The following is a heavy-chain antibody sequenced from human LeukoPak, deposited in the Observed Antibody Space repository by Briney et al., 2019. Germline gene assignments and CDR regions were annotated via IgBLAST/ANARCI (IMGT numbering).Heavy chain of an antibody. CDR2: ISGSGGST. Sequence: QPGGSLRLSCAASGFTFSSYAMSWVRQAPGKGLEWVSDISGSGGSTYYADSVKGRFTISRDNSKNTLYLQMNSLRAEDTAAYYCATDCIAVAPYYFDYWGQGTLVTVSS. D-gene: IGHD6-19*01. V-gene: IGHV3-23*01. CDR3: ATDCIAVAPYYFDY. CDR1: GFTFSSYA. J-gene: IGHJ4*02.